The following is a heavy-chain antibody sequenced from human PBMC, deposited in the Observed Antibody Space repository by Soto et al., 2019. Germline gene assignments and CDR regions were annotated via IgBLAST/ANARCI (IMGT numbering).Heavy chain of an antibody. J-gene: IGHJ4*02. Sequence: QVQLVQSGAEVKKPGSSVKVSCRASGGTLNKHAITWVRRAPGLGLEWLGGIIPFFGTAEYSQKFEDRITITADESTNTVYMDLRSLTSEDTAIYYCARTAPMDAGDKYYYDFWGQEALVTVSS. V-gene: IGHV1-69*01. CDR2: IIPFFGTA. D-gene: IGHD3-16*01. CDR3: ARTAPMDAGDKYYYDF. CDR1: GGTLNKHA.